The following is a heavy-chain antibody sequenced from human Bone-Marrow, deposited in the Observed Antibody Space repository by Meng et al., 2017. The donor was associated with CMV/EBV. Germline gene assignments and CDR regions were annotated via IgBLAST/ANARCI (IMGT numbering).Heavy chain of an antibody. D-gene: IGHD2-2*01. CDR3: ASGDIPAVISDF. CDR1: GFGFNTYE. CDR2: ISDRGDTK. Sequence: GESLKISCAASGFGFNTYEMNWVRQAPGKGLEWVSYISDRGDTKYYADSVRGRFTISRDNAKNSLYLQMSSLRAEGTALYFCASGDIPAVISDFWGQSALVTVPS. V-gene: IGHV3-48*03. J-gene: IGHJ4*02.